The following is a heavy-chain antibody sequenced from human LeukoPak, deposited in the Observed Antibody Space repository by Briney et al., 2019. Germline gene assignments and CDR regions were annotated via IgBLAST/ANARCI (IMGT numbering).Heavy chain of an antibody. Sequence: GGSLRLSCAASGFTFSDYFMTWIRQAPGQGPEWISYISGSGDIIYYADSVKGRFAISRDNAKKSPFLQMNNLRAEDTAVYYCARPGLSGHYIDYWGQGTLVTVSS. CDR1: GFTFSDYF. CDR2: ISGSGDII. J-gene: IGHJ4*02. V-gene: IGHV3-11*01. CDR3: ARPGLSGHYIDY. D-gene: IGHD1-26*01.